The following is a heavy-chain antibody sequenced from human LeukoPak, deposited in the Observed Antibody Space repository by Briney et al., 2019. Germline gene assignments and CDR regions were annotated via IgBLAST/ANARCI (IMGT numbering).Heavy chain of an antibody. CDR3: ARVSAAGDYYYYYMDV. CDR1: GGTFSTFG. Sequence: SVKVSCKASGGTFSTFGISWVRQAPGQGLEWMGGIIPMSGTVNNAQKFQGRVTITADKSTGTAYMELSSLRSEDTAVYYCARVSAAGDYYYYYMDVWGKGTTVTISS. J-gene: IGHJ6*03. V-gene: IGHV1-69*06. D-gene: IGHD6-13*01. CDR2: IIPMSGTV.